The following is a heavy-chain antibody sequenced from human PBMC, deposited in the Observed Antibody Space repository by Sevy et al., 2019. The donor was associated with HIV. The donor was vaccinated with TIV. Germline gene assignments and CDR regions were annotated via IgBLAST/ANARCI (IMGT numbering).Heavy chain of an antibody. V-gene: IGHV3-15*07. J-gene: IGHJ4*02. CDR2: IKSKSDGGTI. D-gene: IGHD3-22*01. CDR1: GFTFNNAW. CDR3: TTMRGHYATSGIRFFDH. Sequence: GGSLRLSCAASGFTFNNAWMNWVRQAPGKGLEWVGRIKSKSDGGTIDYAAPVKGRFTISRDDSKNTLFLQMNSLKIEDTAVYYCTTMRGHYATSGIRFFDHWGQGTLVTVSS.